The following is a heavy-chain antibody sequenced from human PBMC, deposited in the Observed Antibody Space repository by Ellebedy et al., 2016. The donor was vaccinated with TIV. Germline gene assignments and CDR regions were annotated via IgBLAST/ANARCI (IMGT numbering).Heavy chain of an antibody. D-gene: IGHD3-22*01. J-gene: IGHJ4*02. CDR1: GGSISGSF. CDR2: IYYTGTT. CDR3: ARDLSYYDSSGNYYAGLDY. V-gene: IGHV4-59*01. Sequence: SETLSLTCTVSGGSISGSFWTWIRQPPGKGLEWIGYIYYTGTTNYNPSLNSQVTISVDTSTNQFSLKLTSVTAADTAVYYCARDLSYYDSSGNYYAGLDYWGQGTLVTVSS.